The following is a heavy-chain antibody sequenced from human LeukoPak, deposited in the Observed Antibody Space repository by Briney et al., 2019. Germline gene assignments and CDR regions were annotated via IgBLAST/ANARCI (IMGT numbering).Heavy chain of an antibody. D-gene: IGHD6-13*01. CDR1: GGSISSYY. CDR3: ARLDGTGIAAY. CDR2: IYYSGST. J-gene: IGHJ4*02. Sequence: SETLSLTCTVSGGSISSYYSSWIRQPPGKGLEWIGYIYYSGSTNYNPSLKSRVTISVDTSKNQFSLKLSSVTAADTAVYYCARLDGTGIAAYWGQGTLVTVSS. V-gene: IGHV4-59*08.